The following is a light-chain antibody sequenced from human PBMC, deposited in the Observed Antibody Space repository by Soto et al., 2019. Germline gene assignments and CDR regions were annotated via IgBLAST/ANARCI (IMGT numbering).Light chain of an antibody. Sequence: ELALTHSPVTLSLSPGERATLSCRARPSVANYLAWYQQKPGQAPRLLIYGASNSTTGSPARFSGSGAGTDFTLIISSLEPEDYAVYYCQQRNIWPPVTFGQGTRLEIK. V-gene: IGKV3-11*01. J-gene: IGKJ5*01. CDR1: PSVANY. CDR2: GAS. CDR3: QQRNIWPPVT.